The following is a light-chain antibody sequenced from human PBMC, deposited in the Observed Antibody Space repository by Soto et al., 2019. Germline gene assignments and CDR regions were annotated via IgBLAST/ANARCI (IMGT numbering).Light chain of an antibody. CDR3: LQYNHYPPT. J-gene: IGKJ1*01. CDR2: GAT. Sequence: DIQMTQSPSSLSASVGYRVTITCRASQGIKNELGWYQQKSGLAPKRLIFGATTLQSGVPSRFSGSASGTDFSLIISSLQPEDFATYYCLQYNHYPPTFGQGTMVDIK. CDR1: QGIKNE. V-gene: IGKV1-17*01.